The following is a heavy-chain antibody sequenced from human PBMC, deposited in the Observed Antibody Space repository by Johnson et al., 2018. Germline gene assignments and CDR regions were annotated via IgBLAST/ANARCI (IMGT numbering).Heavy chain of an antibody. CDR1: GFTFSSYG. CDR2: ISYDGSNK. CDR3: AKDSGDFWSGYYTAYYYYYMDV. J-gene: IGHJ6*03. Sequence: VQLVESGGGVVQPGRSLRLSCAASGFTFSSYGMHWVRQAPGKGLEWVAVISYDGSNKYYADSVKCRFTISRDNSKNTLYLQMNSLRAEDTAVYYCAKDSGDFWSGYYTAYYYYYMDVWGKGTTVTVSS. D-gene: IGHD3-3*01. V-gene: IGHV3-30*18.